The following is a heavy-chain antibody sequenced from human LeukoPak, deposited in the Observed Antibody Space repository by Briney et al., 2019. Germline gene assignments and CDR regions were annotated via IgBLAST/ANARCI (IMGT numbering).Heavy chain of an antibody. CDR1: GFTFSSAW. J-gene: IGHJ4*02. Sequence: GGSLRLSCAASGFTFSSAWMTWVRQAPGRGLEWVSGISNSGGSTYYADSVKGRFTISRDNSRNTLFLQMNSLRAEDTAVYYCAKKTNMIRGVTNYYFDYWGQGTLVTVSS. CDR2: ISNSGGST. D-gene: IGHD3-10*01. V-gene: IGHV3-23*01. CDR3: AKKTNMIRGVTNYYFDY.